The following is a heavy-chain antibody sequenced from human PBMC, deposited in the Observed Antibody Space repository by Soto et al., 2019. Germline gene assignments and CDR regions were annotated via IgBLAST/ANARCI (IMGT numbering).Heavy chain of an antibody. CDR2: ISYDGSNK. V-gene: IGHV3-30*18. J-gene: IGHJ3*02. Sequence: QVQLVESGGGVVQPGRSLRLSCAASGFTFSSYGMHWVRQAPGKGLGWVAVISYDGSNKYYADSVKGRFTISRDNSKNTLYLQMNSLRAEDTAVYYCAKDQYSSTPNSGDAFDIWGQGTMVTVSS. D-gene: IGHD6-13*01. CDR3: AKDQYSSTPNSGDAFDI. CDR1: GFTFSSYG.